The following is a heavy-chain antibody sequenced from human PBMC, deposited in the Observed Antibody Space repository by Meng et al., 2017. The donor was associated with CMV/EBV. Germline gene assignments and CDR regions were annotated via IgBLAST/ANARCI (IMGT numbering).Heavy chain of an antibody. CDR2: ISSSSSYI. J-gene: IGHJ4*02. CDR3: AKDLLFCGGANAYFDH. V-gene: IGHV3-21*01. CDR1: GFTFSSYS. D-gene: IGHD1-26*01. Sequence: GESLKISCAASGFTFSSYSMNWVRQAPGKGLEWVSSISSSSSYIYYADSVKGRFTISRDNSKNTVYLQMNSLRPEETAIYYCAKDLLFCGGANAYFDHWGQGTLVTVSS.